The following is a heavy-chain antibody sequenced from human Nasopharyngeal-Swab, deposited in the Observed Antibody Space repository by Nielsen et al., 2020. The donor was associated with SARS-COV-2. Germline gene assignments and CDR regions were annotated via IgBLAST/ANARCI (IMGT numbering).Heavy chain of an antibody. CDR2: IIPIFGTA. Sequence: SVKVSCKASGGTFSSYAISWVRQAPGQGLEWMGGIIPIFGTANYAQKFQGRVTITADESTSTAYMELSSLRSEDTAVYYCARDDDIAAAGPFYYYGMDVWGQGTTVTVSS. V-gene: IGHV1-69*13. CDR1: GGTFSSYA. J-gene: IGHJ6*02. D-gene: IGHD6-13*01. CDR3: ARDDDIAAAGPFYYYGMDV.